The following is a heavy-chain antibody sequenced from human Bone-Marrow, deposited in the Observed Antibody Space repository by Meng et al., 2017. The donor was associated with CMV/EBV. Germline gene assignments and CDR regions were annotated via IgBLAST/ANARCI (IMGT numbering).Heavy chain of an antibody. D-gene: IGHD6-19*01. CDR2: IYYSGST. CDR1: GGSISSSSYY. V-gene: IGHV4-61*05. J-gene: IGHJ6*02. Sequence: SETLSLTCTVSGGSISSSSYYWGWIRQPPGKGLEWIGYIYYSGSTNYNPSLKSRVTISVDTSKNQFSLKLSSVTAADTAVYYCARGYSSGPTYYYYGMDVWGQGTTVTVSS. CDR3: ARGYSSGPTYYYYGMDV.